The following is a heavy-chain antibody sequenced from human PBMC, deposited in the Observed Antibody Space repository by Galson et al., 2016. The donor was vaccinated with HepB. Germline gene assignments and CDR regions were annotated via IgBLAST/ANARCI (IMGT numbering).Heavy chain of an antibody. D-gene: IGHD3-16*01. J-gene: IGHJ5*02. CDR3: VADLRRYGGGSYVGP. V-gene: IGHV1-58*02. CDR1: GFRFSSSA. Sequence: SVKVSCKAAGFRFSSSAIQWVRQAREQRLEWIGWIAVESGNTNYAQRFQERVTITRDMSTTTAYMELSGLRSDDTALYYCVADLRRYGGGSYVGPWGQGTVVTVSS. CDR2: IAVESGNT.